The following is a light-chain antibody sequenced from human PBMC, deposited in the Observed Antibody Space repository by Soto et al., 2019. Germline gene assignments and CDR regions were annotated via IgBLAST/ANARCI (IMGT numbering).Light chain of an antibody. CDR1: QDISNY. J-gene: IGKJ3*01. Sequence: DIQMTQSPSSLSASVGDRVTITCQASQDISNYLNWYQQKPGKAPKLLIYDASNLETGVPSRFSGSGSETDFTFTINSLQPEDIATYYCQQYDNLPVTFGPGTKVDIK. CDR2: DAS. V-gene: IGKV1-33*01. CDR3: QQYDNLPVT.